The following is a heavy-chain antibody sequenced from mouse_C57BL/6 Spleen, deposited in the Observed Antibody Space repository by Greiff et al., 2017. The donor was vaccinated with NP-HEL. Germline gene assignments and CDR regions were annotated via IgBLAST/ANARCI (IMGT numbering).Heavy chain of an antibody. CDR3: ARSNYYGSSADYYAMDY. J-gene: IGHJ4*01. Sequence: QVQLQQSGAELVKPGASVKISCKASGYAFSSYWMNWVKQRPGKGLEWIGQIYPGDGDTNYNGKFKGKATLTADKSSSTAYMQLSSLTSEDSAVYCCARSNYYGSSADYYAMDYWGQGTSVTVSS. D-gene: IGHD1-1*01. CDR2: IYPGDGDT. V-gene: IGHV1-80*01. CDR1: GYAFSSYW.